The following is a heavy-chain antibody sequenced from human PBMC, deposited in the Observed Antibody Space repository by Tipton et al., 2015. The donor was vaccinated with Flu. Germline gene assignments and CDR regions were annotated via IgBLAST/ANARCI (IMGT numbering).Heavy chain of an antibody. Sequence: LRLSCTVSGDSIRAYYWSWIRQSPGKGLEWIGYIYDSGTTNYNPSLRSRVTVSVNTSKNQFSLKLSSVTAADTAVYYCARSRAPYYYYAMDVWGQGTTVTVSS. CDR3: ARSRAPYYYYAMDV. V-gene: IGHV4-59*13. J-gene: IGHJ6*02. CDR1: GDSIRAYY. CDR2: IYDSGTT.